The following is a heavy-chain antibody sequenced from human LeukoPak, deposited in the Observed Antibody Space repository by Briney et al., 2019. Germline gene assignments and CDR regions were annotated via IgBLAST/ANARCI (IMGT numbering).Heavy chain of an antibody. CDR1: GGSFSGYY. J-gene: IGHJ3*02. D-gene: IGHD1-7*01. CDR2: INHSGST. CDR3: ARLITGTTTAFDI. Sequence: SETLSLTXAVYGGSFSGYYWSWIRQPPGKGLEWIGEINHSGSTNYNPSLKSRVTTSVDTSKNQFSLKLSSVTAADTAVYYCARLITGTTTAFDIWGQGTMVTVSS. V-gene: IGHV4-34*01.